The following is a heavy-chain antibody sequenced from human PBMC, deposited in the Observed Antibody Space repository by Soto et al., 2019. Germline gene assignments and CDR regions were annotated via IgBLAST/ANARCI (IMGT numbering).Heavy chain of an antibody. Sequence: EVQLLESGGGLVQPGGSLRLSCAASGFTFSSYAMSWVRQAPGKGLEWVSAISGSGGSTYYADSVKGRFTISRDNSKNTLCLQMNSLRAEDTAVYYCAKRKGRYCSSTSCYALDYWGQGTLVTVSS. D-gene: IGHD2-2*01. V-gene: IGHV3-23*01. CDR1: GFTFSSYA. J-gene: IGHJ4*02. CDR2: ISGSGGST. CDR3: AKRKGRYCSSTSCYALDY.